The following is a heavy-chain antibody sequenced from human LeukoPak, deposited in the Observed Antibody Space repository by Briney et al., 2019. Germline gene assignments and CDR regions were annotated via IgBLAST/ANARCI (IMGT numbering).Heavy chain of an antibody. CDR1: GFTFSNAW. CDR3: AKGGGLLSAFDI. J-gene: IGHJ3*02. D-gene: IGHD2-15*01. CDR2: ISGSGGNS. Sequence: GGSLRLSCAASGFTFSNAWMSWVRQAPGKGPEWVSGISGSGGNSYYADSVKGRFTISRDNSKNTLYLQMNSLRAEDTAVYYCAKGGGLLSAFDIWGQGTMVTVSS. V-gene: IGHV3-23*01.